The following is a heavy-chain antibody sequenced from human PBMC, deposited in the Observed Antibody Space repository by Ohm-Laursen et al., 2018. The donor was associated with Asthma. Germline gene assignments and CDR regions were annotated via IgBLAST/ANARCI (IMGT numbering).Heavy chain of an antibody. D-gene: IGHD3-10*01. CDR1: GGSINSGGYY. V-gene: IGHV4-31*03. CDR3: ARDRAGGGY. Sequence: TLSLTCTVSGGSINSGGYYWSWIRQHPGKGLEWIGHIYYSGSTYYNPSLQSRVTISVDTSKNQFSLKLSSVTAADTAVYYCARDRAGGGYWGQGTLVTVSS. J-gene: IGHJ4*02. CDR2: IYYSGST.